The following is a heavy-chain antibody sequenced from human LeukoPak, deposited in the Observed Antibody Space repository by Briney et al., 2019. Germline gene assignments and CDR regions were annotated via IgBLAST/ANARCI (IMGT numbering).Heavy chain of an antibody. CDR2: IYTSGTT. D-gene: IGHD3-3*01. V-gene: IGHV4-4*07. Sequence: RASETLSLTCTVSGGSINSYYWSWIRQPAGKGLEWIGRIYTSGTTNYNPSLKSRVTISVDTSKNQFSLKLSSVTAADTAAYYCXRGRTYYDFWSGYYRNWFDPWGQGTLVTVSS. CDR1: GGSINSYY. CDR3: XRGRTYYDFWSGYYRNWFDP. J-gene: IGHJ5*02.